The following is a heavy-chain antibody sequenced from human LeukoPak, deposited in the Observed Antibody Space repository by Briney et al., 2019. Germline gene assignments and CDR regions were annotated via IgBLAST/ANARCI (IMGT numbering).Heavy chain of an antibody. CDR2: INHSGST. CDR3: AREAAAAGLRERSKSRVIDY. V-gene: IGHV4-34*01. D-gene: IGHD6-13*01. CDR1: GGSFSGYY. Sequence: SETLSLTCAVYGGSFSGYYWSWIRQPPGKGLEWIGEINHSGSTNYNPSLKSRVTISVDTSKNQFSLKLSSVTAADTAVYYCAREAAAAGLRERSKSRVIDYWGQGTLVTVSS. J-gene: IGHJ4*02.